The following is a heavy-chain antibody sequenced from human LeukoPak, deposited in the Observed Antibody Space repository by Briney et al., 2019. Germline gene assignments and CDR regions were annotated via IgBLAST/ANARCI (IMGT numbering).Heavy chain of an antibody. J-gene: IGHJ4*02. CDR1: GFTFSSYW. CDR3: ATLYGGSTDY. Sequence: PGGSLRPSCAASGFTFSSYWMNWVRQAPGKGLVWVSRIKPDGSSMSYADSVQGRFTISRDNAKNTLYLQMNSLRAKDTAVYYCATLYGGSTDYWGQGTLVTVSS. CDR2: IKPDGSSM. D-gene: IGHD5-12*01. V-gene: IGHV3-74*01.